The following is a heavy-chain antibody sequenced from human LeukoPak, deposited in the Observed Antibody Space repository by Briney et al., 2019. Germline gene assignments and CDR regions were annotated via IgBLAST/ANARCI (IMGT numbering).Heavy chain of an antibody. J-gene: IGHJ4*02. V-gene: IGHV4-61*10. D-gene: IGHD3-22*01. CDR1: GNSISSGDNY. CDR3: ASLYDSSGYYYYY. CDR2: IYYSGST. Sequence: PSETLSLTCTVSGNSISSGDNYWSWIRQPAGKGLEWIGYIYYSGSTNYNPSLKSRVTISVDTSKNQFPLKLSSVTAADTAVYYCASLYDSSGYYYYYWGQGTLVTVSS.